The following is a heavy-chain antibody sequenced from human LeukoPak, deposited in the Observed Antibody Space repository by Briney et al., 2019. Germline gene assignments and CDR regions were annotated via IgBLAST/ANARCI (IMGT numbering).Heavy chain of an antibody. J-gene: IGHJ4*02. CDR3: ARASLLWFDLTDY. D-gene: IGHD3-10*01. Sequence: GGSLRLSCAASGFTFSSYAMHWVRQAPGKGLEWVAVISYDGSNKYYADSVKGRFTISRDNSKNTLYLQMNSLRAEDTAVYYCARASLLWFDLTDYWGQGTLVTVSS. V-gene: IGHV3-30*04. CDR2: ISYDGSNK. CDR1: GFTFSSYA.